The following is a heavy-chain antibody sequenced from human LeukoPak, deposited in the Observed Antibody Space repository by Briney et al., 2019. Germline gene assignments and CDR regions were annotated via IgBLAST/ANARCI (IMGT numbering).Heavy chain of an antibody. CDR3: ARDRKWLIGAFDI. J-gene: IGHJ3*02. Sequence: ASVKVSCKASGYTFTSYDINWVRQATGQGLEWMGWMNPNSGNTGYAQKFQGRVTMARNTSISTAYMELSSLRSEDTAVYYCARDRKWLIGAFDIWGQGTMVTVSS. CDR2: MNPNSGNT. D-gene: IGHD6-19*01. CDR1: GYTFTSYD. V-gene: IGHV1-8*01.